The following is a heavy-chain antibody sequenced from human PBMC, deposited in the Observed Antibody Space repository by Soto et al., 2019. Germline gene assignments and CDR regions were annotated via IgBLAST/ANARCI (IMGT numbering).Heavy chain of an antibody. Sequence: VQLAESGGDVVQPGRSLRLSCAASGFIFSSFALHWVRQIPDKGLEWVAFISNDGNQTYYADSVKVRFTISRDNSNNPLTLQMDRLRPEDTARYYCARDPYFDYMYGTPDYWGQGTLVAVSS. CDR3: ARDPYFDYMYGTPDY. V-gene: IGHV3-30-3*01. D-gene: IGHD3-16*01. J-gene: IGHJ4*02. CDR1: GFIFSSFA. CDR2: ISNDGNQT.